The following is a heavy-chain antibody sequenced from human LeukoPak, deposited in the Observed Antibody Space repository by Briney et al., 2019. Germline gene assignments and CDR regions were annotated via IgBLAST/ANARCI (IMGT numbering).Heavy chain of an antibody. CDR1: GFTFSDYY. V-gene: IGHV3-30*01. J-gene: IGHJ6*03. D-gene: IGHD1-1*01. Sequence: GGSLRLSCAASGFTFSDYYMSWIRQAPGKGLEWVAVISYDGSNKYYADSVKGRFTISRDNSKNTLYLQMNSLRAEDTAVYYCASPEPYRDFNYYYYMDVWGKGTTATVSS. CDR2: ISYDGSNK. CDR3: ASPEPYRDFNYYYYMDV.